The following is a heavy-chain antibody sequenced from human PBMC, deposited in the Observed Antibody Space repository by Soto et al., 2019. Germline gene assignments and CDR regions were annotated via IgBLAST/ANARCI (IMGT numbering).Heavy chain of an antibody. Sequence: QVQLVQSGAEVKRPGSSVKVSCKASGDTFSFYSINWVRQAPGLGLEWMGRVNPILSMSNYAQRFQGRVTMTAAKSTSTAYIELSGLRSEDTAMYYCATSYGSGYRAFDYWGQGALVTVSS. V-gene: IGHV1-69*04. CDR1: GDTFSFYS. D-gene: IGHD3-10*01. CDR2: VNPILSMS. CDR3: ATSYGSGYRAFDY. J-gene: IGHJ4*02.